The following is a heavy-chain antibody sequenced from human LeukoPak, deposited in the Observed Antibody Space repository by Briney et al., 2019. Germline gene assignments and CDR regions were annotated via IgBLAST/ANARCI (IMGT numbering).Heavy chain of an antibody. CDR3: ARDLDYDFDY. J-gene: IGHJ4*02. Sequence: SGGSLRLSCAASGFTFSIYSMNWVRQAPGKGLEWVSSISSSSSYIYYADSVKGRFTISRDNAKNSLYLQMNSLRAEDTAVYYCARDLDYDFDYWGQGTLVTVSS. CDR1: GFTFSIYS. V-gene: IGHV3-21*01. D-gene: IGHD4-17*01. CDR2: ISSSSSYI.